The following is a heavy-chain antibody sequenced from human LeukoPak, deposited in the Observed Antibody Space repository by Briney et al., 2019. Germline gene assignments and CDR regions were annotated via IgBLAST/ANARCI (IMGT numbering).Heavy chain of an antibody. Sequence: GGSLRLSCAASGFTFSSYGMSWVRQAPGKGLEWVSAISGSGGSTYYADSVKGRFTISRDDSKNTLYLQMNNLRAEDTAVYYCAKDGAWLRFDDWGQGILVTVSS. CDR1: GFTFSSYG. CDR2: ISGSGGST. J-gene: IGHJ4*02. CDR3: AKDGAWLRFDD. D-gene: IGHD5-12*01. V-gene: IGHV3-23*01.